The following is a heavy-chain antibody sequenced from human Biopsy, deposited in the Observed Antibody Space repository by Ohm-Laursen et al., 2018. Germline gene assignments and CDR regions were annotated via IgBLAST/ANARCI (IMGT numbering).Heavy chain of an antibody. V-gene: IGHV4-59*08. CDR2: IYYTGNT. CDR3: ARLSLYNGSYYWGY. Sequence: TLSLTCIVPGGSTSLYYWGWIRQPPGKRLEYLGNIYYTGNTNYNPSLKSRATISIDTSKNEFSLNLTSVTATDTAVYYCARLSLYNGSYYWGYWGQGTLVTVSS. D-gene: IGHD1-26*01. CDR1: GGSTSLYY. J-gene: IGHJ4*02.